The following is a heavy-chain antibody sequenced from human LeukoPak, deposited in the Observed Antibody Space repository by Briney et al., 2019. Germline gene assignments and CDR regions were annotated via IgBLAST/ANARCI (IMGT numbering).Heavy chain of an antibody. V-gene: IGHV3-15*01. J-gene: IGHJ5*02. CDR1: GFTFSNAW. CDR3: AKDGYSSSWYQLDP. Sequence: GGSLRLSCAASGFTFSNAWMSWVRQAPGKGLEWVGRIKSKTDGGTTDYAAPVKGRFTISRDDSKNTLYLQMNSLRAEDTAVYYCAKDGYSSSWYQLDPWGQGTLVTVSS. CDR2: IKSKTDGGTT. D-gene: IGHD6-13*01.